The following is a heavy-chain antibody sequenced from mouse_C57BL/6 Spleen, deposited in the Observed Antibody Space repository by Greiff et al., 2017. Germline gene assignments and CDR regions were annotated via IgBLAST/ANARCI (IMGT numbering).Heavy chain of an antibody. CDR2: IDPSDSYT. CDR3: ASRDYYYGSSSYYAMDY. J-gene: IGHJ4*01. V-gene: IGHV1-50*01. CDR1: GYTFTSYW. D-gene: IGHD1-1*01. Sequence: QVQLQQPGAELVKPGASVKLSCKASGYTFTSYWMQWVKQRPGQGLEWIGEIDPSDSYTNYNQKFKGKATLTVETSSSTAYMQLSSLTSEDSAVYYCASRDYYYGSSSYYAMDYWGQGTSVTVSS.